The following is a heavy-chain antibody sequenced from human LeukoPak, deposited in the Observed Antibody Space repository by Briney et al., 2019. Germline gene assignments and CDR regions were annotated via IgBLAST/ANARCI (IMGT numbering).Heavy chain of an antibody. J-gene: IGHJ3*02. V-gene: IGHV3-23*01. Sequence: GGSLRLSCAASGFTFSSYAMSWVRQAPGRGLEWVSAISGSGGSTYYADSVKGRFTISRDNSKNTLYLQMNSLRAEDTAVYYCAKDRSSSWAGGAFDIWGQGTMVTVSS. CDR2: ISGSGGST. D-gene: IGHD6-13*01. CDR3: AKDRSSSWAGGAFDI. CDR1: GFTFSSYA.